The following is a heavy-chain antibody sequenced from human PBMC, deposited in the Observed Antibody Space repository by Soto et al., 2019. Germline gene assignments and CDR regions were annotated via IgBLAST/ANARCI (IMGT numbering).Heavy chain of an antibody. D-gene: IGHD1-1*01. CDR1: GFTFSSYA. CDR2: ISGSGGST. J-gene: IGHJ5*02. CDR3: AKADWNDGGHWFDP. Sequence: PGGSLRLSFAASGFTFSSYALSWVRQAPGKGLEWVSAISGSGGSTDYADSVKGRFTISRDNSKNTLYLQMNSLRAEDTAVYYCAKADWNDGGHWFDPCGQGTLVTVSS. V-gene: IGHV3-23*01.